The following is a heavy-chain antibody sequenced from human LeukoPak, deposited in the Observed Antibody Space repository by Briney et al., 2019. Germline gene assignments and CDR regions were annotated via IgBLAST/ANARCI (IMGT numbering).Heavy chain of an antibody. CDR3: ARGSRYDSSGYYETIFDY. J-gene: IGHJ4*02. Sequence: SETLSLTCTVSGGSISSYYWSWIRQPPGKGLEWIGYIYYSGSTNYNPSLKSRVTISVDTSKNQFSLKLSSVTAADTAVYYCARGSRYDSSGYYETIFDYWGQGTLVTVSS. V-gene: IGHV4-59*01. CDR1: GGSISSYY. D-gene: IGHD3-22*01. CDR2: IYYSGST.